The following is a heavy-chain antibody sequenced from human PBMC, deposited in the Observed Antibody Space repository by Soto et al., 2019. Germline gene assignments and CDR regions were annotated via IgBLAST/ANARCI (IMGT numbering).Heavy chain of an antibody. CDR1: GFTFSDYY. CDR3: ARWGSTFYYYGMDV. J-gene: IGHJ6*02. CDR2: ISSSSSYT. D-gene: IGHD2-2*01. Sequence: GGSLRLSCAAFGFTFSDYYMNWIRQAPGKGLEWISYISSSSSYTNYADSVKGRFTVSRDNAKNSLHLRVTSLRAEDTAVYYCARWGSTFYYYGMDVWGQGTTVTVSS. V-gene: IGHV3-11*06.